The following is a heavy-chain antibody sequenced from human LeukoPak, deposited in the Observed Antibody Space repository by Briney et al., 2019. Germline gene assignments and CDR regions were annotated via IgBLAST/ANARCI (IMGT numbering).Heavy chain of an antibody. CDR2: IFYRESFSYGGTT. J-gene: IGHJ4*02. CDR1: GLAISRYY. CDR3: ARQISGNKDY. V-gene: IGHV4-59*04. D-gene: IGHD1/OR15-1a*01. Sequence: SDTLSLTCTVCGLAISRYYWIWTRQSPGRALEYLGSIFYRESFSYGGTTFYNPSLQSRVTISVDTSKNAFSLRLSSVTAADTAVYYCARQISGNKDYWGQGILVTVSS.